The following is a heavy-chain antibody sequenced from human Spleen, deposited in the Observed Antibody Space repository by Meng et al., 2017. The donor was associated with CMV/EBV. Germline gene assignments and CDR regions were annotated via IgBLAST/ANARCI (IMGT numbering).Heavy chain of an antibody. CDR2: TYSGGST. D-gene: IGHD3-3*01. V-gene: IGHV3-53*01. CDR3: ASTFWSGSGY. CDR1: GFTVSGNY. J-gene: IGHJ4*02. Sequence: GESLKISCAVSGFTVSGNYMSWVRQPPGRGPEWVSVTYSGGSTYYADSVKGRFTISRDNSNNTLYLQMNSLRAEDTAVYYCASTFWSGSGYWGQGTLVTVSS.